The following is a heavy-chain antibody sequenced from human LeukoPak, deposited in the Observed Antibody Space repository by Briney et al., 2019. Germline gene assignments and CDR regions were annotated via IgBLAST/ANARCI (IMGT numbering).Heavy chain of an antibody. CDR1: GYIFTAYY. CDR2: INPNSGGT. Sequence: GASVKVSCKASGYIFTAYYIHWVRQAPGQGLEWMGWINPNSGGTNYAQKFQGRVTMTRDTSISTAYMELSRLRSDDTAVYYCARDLRRIAAAMGPNWFDPWGQGTLVTVSS. D-gene: IGHD6-13*01. J-gene: IGHJ5*02. V-gene: IGHV1-2*02. CDR3: ARDLRRIAAAMGPNWFDP.